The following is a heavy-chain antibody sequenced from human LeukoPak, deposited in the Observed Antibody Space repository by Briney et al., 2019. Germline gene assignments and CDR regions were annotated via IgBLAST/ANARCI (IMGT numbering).Heavy chain of an antibody. J-gene: IGHJ4*02. CDR1: GFTFSNYA. CDR2: ISGSGGST. Sequence: PGGSLRLSCAASGFTFSNYAMSWVRQAPGKGLDWVSAISGSGGSTYYADSVKGRFTISRDTSKNTLYLQMNSLRAEDTAVYYCARAAFGGVIVPFDYWGQGTLVTVSS. D-gene: IGHD3-16*02. V-gene: IGHV3-23*01. CDR3: ARAAFGGVIVPFDY.